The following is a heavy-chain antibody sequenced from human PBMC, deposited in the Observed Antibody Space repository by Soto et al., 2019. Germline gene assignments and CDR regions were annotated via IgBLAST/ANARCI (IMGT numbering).Heavy chain of an antibody. CDR2: IRSKAYGGTT. CDR1: GFTFGDYA. J-gene: IGHJ5*02. Sequence: PGGSLRLSCTASGFTFGDYAMSWFRQAPGKGLEWVGFIRSKAYGGTTEYAASVKGRFTISRDDSKSIAYLQMNSLKTEDTAVYYCTRSGWFGEHNWFDPWGQGTLVTVSS. V-gene: IGHV3-49*03. CDR3: TRSGWFGEHNWFDP. D-gene: IGHD3-10*01.